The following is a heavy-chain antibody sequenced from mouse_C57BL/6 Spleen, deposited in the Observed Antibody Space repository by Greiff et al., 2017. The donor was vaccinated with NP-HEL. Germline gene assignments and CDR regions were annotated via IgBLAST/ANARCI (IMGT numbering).Heavy chain of an antibody. CDR1: GYTFTSYW. J-gene: IGHJ4*01. D-gene: IGHD1-1*01. Sequence: QVQLQQPGAELVRPGTSVKLSCKASGYTFTSYWMHWVKPRPGQGLEWIGVIDPSDSTTNYNQKFKGKATLTVDPSSSPAYMQLSSLTSEDSAVYYCAREGGYYYGSSYERGAMDYWGQGTSVTVSS. CDR3: AREGGYYYGSSYERGAMDY. V-gene: IGHV1-59*01. CDR2: IDPSDSTT.